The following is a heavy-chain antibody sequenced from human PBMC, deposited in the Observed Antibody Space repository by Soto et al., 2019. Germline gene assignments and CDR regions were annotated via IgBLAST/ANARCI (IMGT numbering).Heavy chain of an antibody. CDR3: ARVWGGAFDF. CDR2: IYYSGST. J-gene: IGHJ3*01. V-gene: IGHV4-59*01. Sequence: PSETLSLTCTVSGGSISSYYWSWIRQPPGKGLEWIGYIYYSGSTNYNPSLKSRVTISVDTSKKQFSLKLSSVTAADTDVYYCARVWGGAFDFWGQGTMVTVSS. CDR1: GGSISSYY. D-gene: IGHD3-10*01.